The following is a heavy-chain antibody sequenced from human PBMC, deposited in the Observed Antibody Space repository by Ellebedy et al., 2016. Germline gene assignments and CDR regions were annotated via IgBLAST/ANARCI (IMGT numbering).Heavy chain of an antibody. J-gene: IGHJ6*04. CDR2: ISVYNGNT. CDR3: ARDIIGVVGTNSHLDV. V-gene: IGHV1-18*01. D-gene: IGHD6-19*01. Sequence: ASVKVSCXTSGYSFTSNDISWLRQAPGQGPEWMGWISVYNGNTNFAQKFQGRVTLTSDTSTSTAYMELRGLRSDDTAVYYCARDIIGVVGTNSHLDVWGTGTTVTVSA. CDR1: GYSFTSND.